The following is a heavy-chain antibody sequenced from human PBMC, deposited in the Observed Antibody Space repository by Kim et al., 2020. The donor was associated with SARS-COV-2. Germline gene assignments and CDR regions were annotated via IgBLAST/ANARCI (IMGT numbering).Heavy chain of an antibody. J-gene: IGHJ5*01. Sequence: SVKVSCKASGDSFNSSPISWVRQAPGQGLEWMGRIIPIIGVAKYVQKFQGRITITADRSTNTAYMELTSLRSEDTAVYFCAGPGSYLDSWGQGTLVTVSS. CDR2: IIPIIGVA. D-gene: IGHD3-10*01. V-gene: IGHV1-69*02. CDR3: AGPGSYLDS. CDR1: GDSFNSSP.